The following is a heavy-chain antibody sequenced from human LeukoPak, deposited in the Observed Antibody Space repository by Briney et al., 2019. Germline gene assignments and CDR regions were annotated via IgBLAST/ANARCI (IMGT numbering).Heavy chain of an antibody. D-gene: IGHD3-10*01. V-gene: IGHV1-2*02. CDR1: GYTFTGYY. CDR2: INPNSGGT. CDR3: ARVEYGSGSYPHFDY. Sequence: ASVKVSCKASGYTFTGYYMHWVRQAPGQGLEWMGWINPNSGGTNYAQKFQGRVTMTRDASISTAYMELSRLRSDDTAVYYCARVEYGSGSYPHFDYWGQGTLVTVSS. J-gene: IGHJ4*02.